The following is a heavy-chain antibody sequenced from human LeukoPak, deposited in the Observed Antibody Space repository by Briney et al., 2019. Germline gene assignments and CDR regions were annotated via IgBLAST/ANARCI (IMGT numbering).Heavy chain of an antibody. Sequence: PSETLSLTCAVYGGSFSGYYWSWIRQPPGKGLEWIGEINHSGSTNYNPSLKSRVTISVDTSKNQFSLKLSSVTAADTAVHYCARGRELLLDFDYWGQGTLVTVSS. J-gene: IGHJ4*02. CDR1: GGSFSGYY. CDR2: INHSGST. CDR3: ARGRELLLDFDY. D-gene: IGHD1-26*01. V-gene: IGHV4-34*01.